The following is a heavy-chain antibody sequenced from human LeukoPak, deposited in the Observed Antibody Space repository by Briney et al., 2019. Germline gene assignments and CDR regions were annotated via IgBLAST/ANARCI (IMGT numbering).Heavy chain of an antibody. CDR3: ARAQANWGSEDHYFDY. D-gene: IGHD7-27*01. CDR1: GYTFTSYY. Sequence: ASVKVSCKASGYTFTSYYMHWVRRAPGQGLEWMGIINPSGGSTSYAQKFQGRVTITADKSTSTAYMELSSLRSEDTAVYYCARAQANWGSEDHYFDYWGQGTLVTVSS. CDR2: INPSGGST. J-gene: IGHJ4*02. V-gene: IGHV1-46*01.